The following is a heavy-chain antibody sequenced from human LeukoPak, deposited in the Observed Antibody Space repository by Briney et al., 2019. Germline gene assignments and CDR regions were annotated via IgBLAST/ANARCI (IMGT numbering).Heavy chain of an antibody. Sequence: PGGSLRLSCAASGFTFSDYYMSWIRQAPGKGLEWVANIKQDGTEKYYVDSVKGRFTISRDSAKNSLYLQMNSLRAEDTAVYYCASDLWFGESHWGQGTLVTVSS. V-gene: IGHV3-7*01. CDR3: ASDLWFGESH. J-gene: IGHJ4*02. CDR1: GFTFSDYY. D-gene: IGHD3-10*01. CDR2: IKQDGTEK.